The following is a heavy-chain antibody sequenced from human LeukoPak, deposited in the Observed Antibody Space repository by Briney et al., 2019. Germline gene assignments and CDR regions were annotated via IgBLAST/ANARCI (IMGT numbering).Heavy chain of an antibody. Sequence: GGSLRLSCAASGFTFSSYGMHWVRQAPGKGLEWVAFIRYDGSNKYYADSVKGRFTISRDNSKNTLYLQMNSLRAEDTAVYYCANLKDTAMVEVFDYWGQGTLVTVSS. CDR1: GFTFSSYG. CDR3: ANLKDTAMVEVFDY. CDR2: IRYDGSNK. J-gene: IGHJ4*02. D-gene: IGHD5-18*01. V-gene: IGHV3-30*02.